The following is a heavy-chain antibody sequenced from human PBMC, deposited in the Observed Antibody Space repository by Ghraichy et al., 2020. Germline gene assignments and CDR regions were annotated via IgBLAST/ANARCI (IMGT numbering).Heavy chain of an antibody. D-gene: IGHD6-13*01. CDR1: GFTFSSYS. V-gene: IGHV3-21*01. CDR3: ARESWGYSSSFPTGG. CDR2: ISSSSSYI. J-gene: IGHJ4*02. Sequence: GGSLRLSCAASGFTFSSYSMNWVRQAPGKGLEWVSSISSSSSYIYYADSVKGRFTISRDNAKNSLYLQMNSLRAEDTAVYYCARESWGYSSSFPTGGWGQGTLVTVSS.